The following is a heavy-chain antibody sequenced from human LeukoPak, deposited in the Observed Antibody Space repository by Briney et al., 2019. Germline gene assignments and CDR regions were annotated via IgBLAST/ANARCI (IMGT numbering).Heavy chain of an antibody. J-gene: IGHJ6*02. Sequence: SVKVSCKASGGTFSSYAISWVRQAPGQGLEWMGRIIPILGIANYAQKFQGRVTITADKSTSTAYMELSSLRSEDTAVYYCARERSLGGNYVPYYYYGMDVWGQGTTVTVSS. V-gene: IGHV1-69*04. CDR2: IIPILGIA. CDR3: ARERSLGGNYVPYYYYGMDV. D-gene: IGHD4-4*01. CDR1: GGTFSSYA.